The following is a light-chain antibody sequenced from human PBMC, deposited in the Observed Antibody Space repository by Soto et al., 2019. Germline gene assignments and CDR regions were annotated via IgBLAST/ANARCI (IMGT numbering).Light chain of an antibody. V-gene: IGKV3-15*01. Sequence: EIMMTQSPATLSVSPGEGATLSCWASQSVAGNLAWYQQKPGQAPRLLIYGAFTRATGIPATFSGSGSGTEFTLTISSLQSEDFAVYYCQQYNKWPLTFGGGTKVEIK. CDR2: GAF. CDR1: QSVAGN. CDR3: QQYNKWPLT. J-gene: IGKJ4*01.